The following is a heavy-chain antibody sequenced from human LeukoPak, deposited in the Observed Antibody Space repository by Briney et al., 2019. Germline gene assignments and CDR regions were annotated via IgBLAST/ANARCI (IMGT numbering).Heavy chain of an antibody. CDR1: GGSFSGYY. Sequence: PSETLSLTCAVYGGSFSGYYWSWIRQPTGKGLEWMGEINHSGSTNYNPSLKSRVTISVDTSKNQFSLKLSSVTAADTAVYYCAKGFGELLGKNWFDPWGQGTLVTVSS. V-gene: IGHV4-34*01. J-gene: IGHJ5*02. CDR2: INHSGST. D-gene: IGHD3-10*01. CDR3: AKGFGELLGKNWFDP.